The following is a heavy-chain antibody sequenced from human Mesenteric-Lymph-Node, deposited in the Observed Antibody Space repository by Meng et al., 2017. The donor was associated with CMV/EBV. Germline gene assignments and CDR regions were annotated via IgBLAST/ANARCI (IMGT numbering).Heavy chain of an antibody. CDR3: ARENVEPYYYDSRGWFDP. J-gene: IGHJ5*02. Sequence: VKVSCKASGYTFTSYGISWVRQAPGQGLEWMGWISAYNGNTNYAQKLQGRVTMTTDTSTSTAYMELRSLRSDDTAVYYCARENVEPYYYDSRGWFDPWGQGTLVTVSS. V-gene: IGHV1-18*01. CDR2: ISAYNGNT. D-gene: IGHD3-22*01. CDR1: GYTFTSYG.